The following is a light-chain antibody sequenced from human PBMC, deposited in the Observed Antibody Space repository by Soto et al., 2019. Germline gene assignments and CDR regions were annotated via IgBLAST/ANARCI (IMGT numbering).Light chain of an antibody. Sequence: EIVLTQSPGTLSLSPGERATLSCRASQSVSSSYLAWYQQKPGQAPRLLIYGASSRATGIPDRFSGSGAGTDLTLTINRLEPEDFAVYYCQQYGSSPRTFGQGTKVEIK. V-gene: IGKV3-20*01. CDR1: QSVSSSY. J-gene: IGKJ1*01. CDR3: QQYGSSPRT. CDR2: GAS.